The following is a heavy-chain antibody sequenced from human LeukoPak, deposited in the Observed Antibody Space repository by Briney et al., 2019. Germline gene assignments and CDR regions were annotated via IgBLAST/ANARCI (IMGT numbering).Heavy chain of an antibody. V-gene: IGHV4-59*01. J-gene: IGHJ6*03. D-gene: IGHD4-17*01. CDR1: GGSISSYY. CDR3: AGGGSDYGDFSYYYYYMDV. Sequence: SETLSLTCTVSGGSISSYYWSWIRQPPGKGLEWIGYIYYSGSTNYNPSLKSRVTISVDTSKNQFSLKLSSVTAADTAVYYCAGGGSDYGDFSYYYYYMDVWGKGTTVTISS. CDR2: IYYSGST.